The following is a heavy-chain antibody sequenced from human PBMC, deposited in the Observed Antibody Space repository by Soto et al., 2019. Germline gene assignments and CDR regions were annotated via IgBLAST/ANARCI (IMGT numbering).Heavy chain of an antibody. CDR2: IDPSDSYT. J-gene: IGHJ3*02. CDR1: GYSFTSYW. D-gene: IGHD3-22*01. V-gene: IGHV5-10-1*01. Sequence: GESLKISCKGSGYSFTSYWISWVRQMPGKGLEWMGRIDPSDSYTNYSPSFQGHVTISADKSISTAYLQWSSLKASDTAMYYCARGVTYYYDSSGYYYRPDAFDIWGQGTMVTV. CDR3: ARGVTYYYDSSGYYYRPDAFDI.